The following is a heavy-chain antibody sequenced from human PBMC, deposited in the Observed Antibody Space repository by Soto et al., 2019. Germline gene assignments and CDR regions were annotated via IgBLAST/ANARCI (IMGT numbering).Heavy chain of an antibody. CDR2: ISYDGSKK. J-gene: IGHJ5*02. CDR1: GFTFSSYG. D-gene: IGHD1-26*01. CDR3: ANSLGVGATSRWFDP. V-gene: IGHV3-30*18. Sequence: QVQLVESGGGVVQPGRSLRLSCAASGFTFSSYGMHWVRQAPGKGLEWVAVISYDGSKKYYADSVKGRFTISRDNSNNTLYLQMNSLRAEDTAVYYCANSLGVGATSRWFDPWGQGTLVTVSS.